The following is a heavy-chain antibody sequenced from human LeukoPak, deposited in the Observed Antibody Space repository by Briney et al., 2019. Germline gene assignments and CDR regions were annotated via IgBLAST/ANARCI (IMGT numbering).Heavy chain of an antibody. CDR1: GFTFSSHA. Sequence: GGSLRLSCAASGFTFSSHAMGWVRQAPGKGLEWVSSITGSGGSTYYGDSVKGRFTISRDNAKNSLYLQMNSLRAEDTAVYYCARVGSSGYYRDETHDAFDIWGQGTMVTVSS. D-gene: IGHD3-22*01. V-gene: IGHV3-23*01. CDR3: ARVGSSGYYRDETHDAFDI. CDR2: ITGSGGST. J-gene: IGHJ3*02.